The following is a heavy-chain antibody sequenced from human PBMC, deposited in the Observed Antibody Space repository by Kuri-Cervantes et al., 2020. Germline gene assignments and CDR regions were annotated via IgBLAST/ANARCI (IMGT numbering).Heavy chain of an antibody. Sequence: ESLKISCTVSGGSISSYYWSWIRQPPGKGLEWIGYIYYSGSTNYNPSLKSRVTMSVDTSKNQFSLKLSSVTAADTAVYYCAGESGTTVTFDYWGQGTLVTVSS. CDR3: AGESGTTVTFDY. CDR1: GGSISSYY. D-gene: IGHD4-11*01. CDR2: IYYSGST. V-gene: IGHV4-59*12. J-gene: IGHJ4*02.